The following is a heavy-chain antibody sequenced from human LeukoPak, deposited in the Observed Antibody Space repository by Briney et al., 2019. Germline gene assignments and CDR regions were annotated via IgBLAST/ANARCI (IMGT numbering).Heavy chain of an antibody. Sequence: SVKVSCKASGGTFSSYAISWVRQAPGQGLEWMGGIIPIFGTANYAQKFQGRVTITADESTSTAYMELSSLRSEDTAVYYCARSVCSGRSCYSWDYYYYYGMDVWGQGTTVTVSS. CDR3: ARSVCSGRSCYSWDYYYYYGMDV. CDR1: GGTFSSYA. D-gene: IGHD2-15*01. J-gene: IGHJ6*02. V-gene: IGHV1-69*13. CDR2: IIPIFGTA.